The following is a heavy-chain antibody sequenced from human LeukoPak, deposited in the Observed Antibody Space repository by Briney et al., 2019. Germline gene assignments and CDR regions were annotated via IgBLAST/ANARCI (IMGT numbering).Heavy chain of an antibody. D-gene: IGHD3-10*01. Sequence: PSETLSLTCGVSRYSISSGYHSAWIRQPPGKGLEWIGSVYQSGSTYYNPSLKSRVTISIDTSNNQFSLKLSSVTAADTAVYYCARGPGAYNWFDPWGQGTLVTVSS. J-gene: IGHJ5*02. CDR3: ARGPGAYNWFDP. CDR1: RYSISSGYH. V-gene: IGHV4-38-2*01. CDR2: VYQSGST.